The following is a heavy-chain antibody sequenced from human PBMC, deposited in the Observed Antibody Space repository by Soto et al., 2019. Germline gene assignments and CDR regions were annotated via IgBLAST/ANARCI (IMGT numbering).Heavy chain of an antibody. CDR2: IYSGGST. D-gene: IGHD1-26*01. J-gene: IGHJ4*02. Sequence: LRLSCAASGFTVSSNYMSWVRQAPGKGLEWVSVIYSGGSTYYADSVKGRFTISRDNSKNTLYLQMNSLRAEDTAVYYCAREPYSGSYFDYWGQGTLVTVSS. V-gene: IGHV3-53*01. CDR3: AREPYSGSYFDY. CDR1: GFTVSSNY.